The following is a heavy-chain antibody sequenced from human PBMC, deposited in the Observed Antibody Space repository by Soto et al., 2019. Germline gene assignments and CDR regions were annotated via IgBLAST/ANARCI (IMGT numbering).Heavy chain of an antibody. CDR2: ISSNGGST. Sequence: EVQLVESGGGLVQPGGSLRLSCAASGFTFSSYAMNWVRQAPGKGLEYVSAISSNGGSTYYANSVKGRFTISRDNSKNSRYLQMGRLRAEERAGYYCARGAGYYFDYWGQGTLVTVSS. V-gene: IGHV3-64*01. CDR1: GFTFSSYA. CDR3: ARGAGYYFDY. J-gene: IGHJ4*02.